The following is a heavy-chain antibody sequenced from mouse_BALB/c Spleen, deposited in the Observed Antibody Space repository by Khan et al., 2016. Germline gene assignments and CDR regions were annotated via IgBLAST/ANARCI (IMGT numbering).Heavy chain of an antibody. V-gene: IGHV1-77*01. CDR3: ARSYYGYFAMDY. D-gene: IGHD1-2*01. CDR1: VYTLSDYY. J-gene: IGHJ4*01. Sequence: QVQLQQSGTELPRPGASVKLSCKASVYTLSDYYLHWVKQRTGQGLEWRGEIFPGSGSTHYNEKFKGKASPTTDTSSSTAYMQLSSLTSEDSAYYYCARSYYGYFAMDYWGHGASVTVSA. CDR2: IFPGSGST.